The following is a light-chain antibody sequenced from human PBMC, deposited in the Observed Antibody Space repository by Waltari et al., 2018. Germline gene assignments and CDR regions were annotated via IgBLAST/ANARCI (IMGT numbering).Light chain of an antibody. Sequence: QSALTQPASVSGSPGQSITISCTGTRSDVGGSHFVSWYQQHPGKAPKVMIYDVSDRPSGVSNRFSGSKSGNTASLTISGLQAEDEADYYCSSYTSINTLDVVFGGGTRLTVL. CDR3: SSYTSINTLDVV. J-gene: IGLJ2*01. V-gene: IGLV2-14*03. CDR2: DVS. CDR1: RSDVGGSHF.